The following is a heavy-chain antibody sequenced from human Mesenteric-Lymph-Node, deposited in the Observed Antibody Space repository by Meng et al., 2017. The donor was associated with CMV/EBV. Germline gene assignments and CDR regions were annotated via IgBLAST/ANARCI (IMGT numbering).Heavy chain of an antibody. CDR2: IRNDGSSK. J-gene: IGHJ4*02. D-gene: IGHD1-26*01. V-gene: IGHV3-30*02. Sequence: GGSLRLSCAASGLSVSYNYMSWVRQAPGKGLEWVAFIRNDGSSKYYADSVKGRFTISRDNSKNTLYLQMNSLRAEDTAVYYCAKDISGSLNYFDYWGQGTLVTVSS. CDR3: AKDISGSLNYFDY. CDR1: GLSVSYNY.